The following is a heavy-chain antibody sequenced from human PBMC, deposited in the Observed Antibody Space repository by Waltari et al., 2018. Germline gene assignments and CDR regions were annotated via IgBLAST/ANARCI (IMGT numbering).Heavy chain of an antibody. CDR2: SRNSGNTI. V-gene: IGHV3-48*03. J-gene: IGHJ4*02. CDR1: GFTFSSYE. CDR3: TRDREAGTTLDVVY. D-gene: IGHD1-1*01. Sequence: EVQLVESGGGLVQPGGSLRLSCAASGFTFSSYEMDWVSQAPGKGLEWGSYSRNSGNTIYYADSVRGRFTISRDNAKNSLYLQMNSLRAEDTAVYYCTRDREAGTTLDVVYWGKGTLVTVSS.